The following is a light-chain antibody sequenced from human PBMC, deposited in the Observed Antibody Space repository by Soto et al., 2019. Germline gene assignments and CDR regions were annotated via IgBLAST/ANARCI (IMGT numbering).Light chain of an antibody. Sequence: EIVLTQSPGTLSLSPGGTATLSCRASQSVSGYIGWYQQKPGQAPRLLIYDASNRATGIPARFSGSGSGTDFTLTISSLEPEDFAVYYCQQRSNWPWTFGQGTKVDIK. CDR2: DAS. J-gene: IGKJ1*01. V-gene: IGKV3-11*01. CDR3: QQRSNWPWT. CDR1: QSVSGY.